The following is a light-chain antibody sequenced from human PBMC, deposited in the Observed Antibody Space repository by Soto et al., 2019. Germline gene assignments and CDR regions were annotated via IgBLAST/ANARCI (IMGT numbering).Light chain of an antibody. Sequence: QTVVTQPASVSGSPGQSITISCTGTSSDIGTYKLVSWYQLHPGKAPKLMIFEASERPSGVSNRFSGSKSGNTASLTISGLQAEDEADYFCCSYAGSSTLIFGGGTKLTVL. V-gene: IGLV2-23*01. CDR1: SSDIGTYKL. CDR3: CSYAGSSTLI. J-gene: IGLJ2*01. CDR2: EAS.